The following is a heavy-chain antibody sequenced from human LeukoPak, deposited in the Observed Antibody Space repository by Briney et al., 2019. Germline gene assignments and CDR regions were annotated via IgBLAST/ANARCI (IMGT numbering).Heavy chain of an antibody. Sequence: SETLSLTCTVSGDSISSSSYSWGWIRQPPGKGLEWIGSIYYSGSTYYNPSLKSRVTISVDTSKNQFSLKLSSVTAADTAVYYCVSGRVAGIDAFDIWGQGTMVTVSS. V-gene: IGHV4-39*01. CDR2: IYYSGST. CDR3: VSGRVAGIDAFDI. J-gene: IGHJ3*02. D-gene: IGHD6-19*01. CDR1: GDSISSSSYS.